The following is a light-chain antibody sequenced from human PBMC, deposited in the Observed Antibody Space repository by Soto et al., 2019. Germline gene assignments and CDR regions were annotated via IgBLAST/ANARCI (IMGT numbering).Light chain of an antibody. CDR1: QSFRGL. Sequence: EVVLTQSPVTLSLSPGERATLSCRASQSFRGLLAWYQQKPGQAPRLLIYDAYNRATGIPPRFSGSGSGTDFTLTISSLQPDDFATYYCQQYNSYSWTFGQGTKVDIK. CDR2: DAY. CDR3: QQYNSYSWT. V-gene: IGKV3-11*01. J-gene: IGKJ1*01.